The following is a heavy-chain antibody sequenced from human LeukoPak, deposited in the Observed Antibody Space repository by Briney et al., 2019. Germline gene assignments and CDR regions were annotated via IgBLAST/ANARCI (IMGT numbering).Heavy chain of an antibody. CDR1: GYTFTGYY. Sequence: ASVKVSCKASGYTFTGYYMHWVRQAPGQGLEWMGWINPNSGGTNYAQKFQGRVTMTRDTSISTAYMELSSLRSEDTAVYYCARETYYYDSSGYLPYYMDVWGKGTTVTISS. D-gene: IGHD3-22*01. J-gene: IGHJ6*03. V-gene: IGHV1-2*02. CDR3: ARETYYYDSSGYLPYYMDV. CDR2: INPNSGGT.